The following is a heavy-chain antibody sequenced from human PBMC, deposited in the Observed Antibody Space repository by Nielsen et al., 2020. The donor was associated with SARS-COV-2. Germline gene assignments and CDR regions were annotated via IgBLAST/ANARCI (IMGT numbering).Heavy chain of an antibody. CDR2: INPSGGST. D-gene: IGHD3-10*01. CDR1: GYTFTSYY. J-gene: IGHJ5*02. V-gene: IGHV1-46*01. CDR3: ARDLGDGGLLWFGELSFNWFDP. Sequence: SVKVSCKASGYTFTSYYMHWVRQAPGQGLEWMGIINPSGGSTSYAQKFQGRVTMTRDTSTSTVYMELSSLRSEDTAVYYCARDLGDGGLLWFGELSFNWFDPWGQGTLVTVSS.